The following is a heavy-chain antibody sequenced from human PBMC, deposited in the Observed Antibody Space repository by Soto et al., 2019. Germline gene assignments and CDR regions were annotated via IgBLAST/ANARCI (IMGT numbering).Heavy chain of an antibody. CDR2: ISYDGSNK. Sequence: QVQLVESGGGVVQPGRSLRLSCAASGFTFSSYAMHWVRQAPGKGLEWVAVISYDGSNKYYADSVKGRFTISRDNSKNTLYLQMNSLRAEDTAVYYCAGSGSLSGWLGWFDPWGQGTLVTVSS. J-gene: IGHJ5*02. CDR1: GFTFSSYA. CDR3: AGSGSLSGWLGWFDP. V-gene: IGHV3-30-3*01. D-gene: IGHD6-19*01.